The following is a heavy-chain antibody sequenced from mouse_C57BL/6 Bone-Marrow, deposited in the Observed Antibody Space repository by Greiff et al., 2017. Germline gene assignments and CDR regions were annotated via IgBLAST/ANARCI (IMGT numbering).Heavy chain of an antibody. J-gene: IGHJ2*01. Sequence: VQGVESGAELVRPGTSVKMSCKASGYTFTNYWIGWAKQRPGHGLEWIGDIYPGGGYTNYNEKFKGKATLTADKSSSTAYMQFSSLTSEDSAIYYCAREGIHGSSFDYWGQGTTLTVSS. CDR3: AREGIHGSSFDY. D-gene: IGHD1-1*01. V-gene: IGHV1-63*01. CDR2: IYPGGGYT. CDR1: GYTFTNYW.